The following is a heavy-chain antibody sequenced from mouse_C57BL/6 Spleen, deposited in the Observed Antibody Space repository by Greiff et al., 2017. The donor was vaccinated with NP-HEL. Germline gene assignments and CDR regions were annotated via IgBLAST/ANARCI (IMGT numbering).Heavy chain of an antibody. CDR3: AMLPITTVVDFDY. D-gene: IGHD1-1*01. V-gene: IGHV1-59*01. CDR2: IDPSDSYT. J-gene: IGHJ2*01. Sequence: QVQLQQPGAELVRPGTSVKLSCKASGYTFTSYWMHWVKQRPGQGLEWIGVIDPSDSYTNYNQKFKGKATLTVDTSSSTAYMQLSSLTSEDSAVYYCAMLPITTVVDFDYWGQGTTLTVSS. CDR1: GYTFTSYW.